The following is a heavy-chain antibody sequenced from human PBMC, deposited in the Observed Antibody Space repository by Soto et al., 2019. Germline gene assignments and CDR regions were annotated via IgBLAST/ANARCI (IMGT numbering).Heavy chain of an antibody. CDR2: INHSGST. Sequence: SETLSLTCAVYGGSFSGYYWSWIRQPPGKGLEWIGEINHSGSTNYNPSLKSRVTISVDTSKNQFSLKLSSVTAADTAVYYCARSYSSGWWVDYFDYWGKGTLVTVSS. CDR1: GGSFSGYY. CDR3: ARSYSSGWWVDYFDY. D-gene: IGHD6-19*01. V-gene: IGHV4-34*01. J-gene: IGHJ4*02.